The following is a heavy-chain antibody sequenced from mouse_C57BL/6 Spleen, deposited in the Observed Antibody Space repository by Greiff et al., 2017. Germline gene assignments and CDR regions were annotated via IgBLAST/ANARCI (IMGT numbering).Heavy chain of an antibody. CDR2: IDPSDSET. V-gene: IGHV1-52*01. CDR1: GYTFTSYW. J-gene: IGHJ2*01. D-gene: IGHD2-4*01. CDR3: ARSGYDYDLLDYFDD. Sequence: QVQLKQPGAELVRPGSSVKLSCKASGYTFTSYWMHWVKQRPIQGLEWIGNIDPSDSETHYNQKFKDKATLTVDKSSSTAYMQLSSLTSEDSAVYYCARSGYDYDLLDYFDDWGQGTTLTVSS.